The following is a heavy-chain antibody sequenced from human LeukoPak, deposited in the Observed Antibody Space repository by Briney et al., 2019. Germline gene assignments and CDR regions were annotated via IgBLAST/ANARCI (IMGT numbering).Heavy chain of an antibody. Sequence: SVKVSCKASGGTFSSYAISWVRQAPGQGLEWMGGIIPSLGTANYAQKFKGRVTITADKSTSTAYMELSSLRSEDTAVYYCAGLIAVAASGWFDPWGQGTLVTVSS. CDR2: IIPSLGTA. J-gene: IGHJ5*02. V-gene: IGHV1-69*06. CDR1: GGTFSSYA. CDR3: AGLIAVAASGWFDP. D-gene: IGHD6-19*01.